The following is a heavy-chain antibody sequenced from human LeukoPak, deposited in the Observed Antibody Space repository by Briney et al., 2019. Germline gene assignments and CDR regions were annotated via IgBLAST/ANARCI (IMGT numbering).Heavy chain of an antibody. V-gene: IGHV3-33*08. Sequence: GGSLRLSCAASGFTFSSYGMRWVRQAPGKGLEWVAVIWYDGSKKYYGDSVKGRFTISRDNSKNTLYLQMNSLRGEDTAIYYCARDLAARHFDYWGQGTLVTVSS. J-gene: IGHJ4*02. CDR1: GFTFSSYG. CDR3: ARDLAARHFDY. CDR2: IWYDGSKK. D-gene: IGHD6-6*01.